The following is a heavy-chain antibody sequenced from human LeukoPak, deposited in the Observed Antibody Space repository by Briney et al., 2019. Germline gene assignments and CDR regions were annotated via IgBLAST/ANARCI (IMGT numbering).Heavy chain of an antibody. CDR2: IYHSGST. J-gene: IGHJ4*02. V-gene: IGHV4-38-2*02. CDR3: LRMLYANTVDHHFEY. CDR1: GYSISSGCY. Sequence: SETLSLTCIVSGYSISSGCYWGWIRQPPGKGLEWIGSIYHSGSTHYNPSLRSRVTISVDTSKNQFSLKLSSVTAADTAVYYCLRMLYANTVDHHFEYWGQGTLVTVSS. D-gene: IGHD2-8*01.